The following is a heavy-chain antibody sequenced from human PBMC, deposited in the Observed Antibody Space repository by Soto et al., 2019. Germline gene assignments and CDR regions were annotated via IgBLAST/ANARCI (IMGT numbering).Heavy chain of an antibody. CDR2: INHSGST. Sequence: SSETLSLTCAVYGGSFSGYYWSWIRQPPGKGLEWIGEINHSGSTNYNPSLKSRVTISVDTSKNQFSLKLSSVTAADTAVYYCARERTGIAAAGTKWFDPWGQGTLVTVSS. CDR1: GGSFSGYY. V-gene: IGHV4-34*01. D-gene: IGHD6-13*01. J-gene: IGHJ5*02. CDR3: ARERTGIAAAGTKWFDP.